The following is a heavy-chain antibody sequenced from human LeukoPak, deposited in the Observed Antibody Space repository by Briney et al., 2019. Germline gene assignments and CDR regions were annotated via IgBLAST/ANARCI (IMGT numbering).Heavy chain of an antibody. CDR2: ISGSGGST. CDR3: AKDESGSYYSYFDY. CDR1: GFTFSSYA. D-gene: IGHD1-26*01. Sequence: GGSLRLSCAASGFTFSSYAMSWVRQAPEKGLEWVSAISGSGGSTYYADSVKGRFTISRDNSKNTLYLQMNSLRAEDTAVYYCAKDESGSYYSYFDYWGQGTLVTVSS. V-gene: IGHV3-23*01. J-gene: IGHJ4*02.